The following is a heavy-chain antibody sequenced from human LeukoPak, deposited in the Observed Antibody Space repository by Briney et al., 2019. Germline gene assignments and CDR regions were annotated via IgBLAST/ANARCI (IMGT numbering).Heavy chain of an antibody. Sequence: GGSLRLSCAASGFTFSSYWMSWVRQAPGKGLEWVANIKQDGSEKYYVDSVKGRFTISRDNAKNSLYLQMNSLRAEDTAVYYCAREALVTSIYYRYYGMDVWGQGTTVTVSS. CDR1: GFTFSSYW. V-gene: IGHV3-7*01. CDR3: AREALVTSIYYRYYGMDV. D-gene: IGHD3-9*01. J-gene: IGHJ6*02. CDR2: IKQDGSEK.